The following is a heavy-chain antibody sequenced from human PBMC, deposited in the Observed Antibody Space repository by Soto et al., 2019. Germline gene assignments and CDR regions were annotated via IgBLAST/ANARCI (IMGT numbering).Heavy chain of an antibody. CDR2: IVSDGSRT. CDR1: GFTSSRYW. Sequence: RLSCAGSGFTSSRYWMHWVRQVPGKGLVWVSNIVSDGSRTTYADSVKGRFTISRDNAKNTLYLQMDSLRVEDTAVYYCARDANAEPFDLWGQGTLVTVSS. CDR3: ARDANAEPFDL. V-gene: IGHV3-74*01. J-gene: IGHJ5*02.